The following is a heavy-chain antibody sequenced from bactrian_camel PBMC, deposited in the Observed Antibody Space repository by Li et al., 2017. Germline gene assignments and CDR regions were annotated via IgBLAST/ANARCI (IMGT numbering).Heavy chain of an antibody. CDR3: AARRHGECYFWANNWSRATWYDH. Sequence: HVQLVESGGGSVQAGGSLRVSRAVSGYTYCRYTMSWYRQAPGKEREFVSRIERDGSTAYGESVKGRFTISQDNAKNILYLQMTSLKPEDTAMYYCAARRHGECYFWANNWSRATWYDHWGQGTQVTVSS. J-gene: IGHJ4*01. V-gene: IGHV3S55*01. CDR2: IERDGST. CDR1: GYTYCRYT. D-gene: IGHD8*01.